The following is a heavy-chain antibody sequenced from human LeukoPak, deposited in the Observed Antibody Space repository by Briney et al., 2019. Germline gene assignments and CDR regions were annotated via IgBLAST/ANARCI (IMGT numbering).Heavy chain of an antibody. D-gene: IGHD3-3*01. V-gene: IGHV3-7*01. CDR3: ARDRNTDFWSGYYTNYFDY. Sequence: PGGSLRLSCAASGFTFSSYWMSWVRQAPGKGLEWVANIKQDGGEKFYVDSVKGRFTISRDNAKSSLYLQMNSLRAEDTAVYYCARDRNTDFWSGYYTNYFDYWGQGTLVTVSS. CDR2: IKQDGGEK. CDR1: GFTFSSYW. J-gene: IGHJ4*02.